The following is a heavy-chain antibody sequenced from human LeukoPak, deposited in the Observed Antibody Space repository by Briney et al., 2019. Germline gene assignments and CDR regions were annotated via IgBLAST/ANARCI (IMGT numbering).Heavy chain of an antibody. D-gene: IGHD6-13*01. J-gene: IGHJ4*02. CDR3: AKGGGAAATHLVDY. Sequence: PGGSLRLSCAASGFTFSSYEMNWVRQAPGKGLEWVSYISSSGSTIYYADSVKGRFTISRDNAKNSLYLQMNSLRAEDTAVYYCAKGGGAAATHLVDYWGQGTLVTVSS. CDR2: ISSSGSTI. CDR1: GFTFSSYE. V-gene: IGHV3-48*03.